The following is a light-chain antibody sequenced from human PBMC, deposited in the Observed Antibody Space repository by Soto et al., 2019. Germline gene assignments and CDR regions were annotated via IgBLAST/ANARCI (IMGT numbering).Light chain of an antibody. CDR2: GNS. J-gene: IGLJ1*01. CDR1: SSNIGAGYD. CDR3: QSYDSSLSGV. Sequence: QSALTQPPSVSGAPCQRVTISCTGSSSNIGAGYDVHWYQQLPGTAPKLLIYGNSNRPSGVPDRFSGSKSGTSASLAITGLQAEDEADYYCQSYDSSLSGVFGTGTKVTVL. V-gene: IGLV1-40*01.